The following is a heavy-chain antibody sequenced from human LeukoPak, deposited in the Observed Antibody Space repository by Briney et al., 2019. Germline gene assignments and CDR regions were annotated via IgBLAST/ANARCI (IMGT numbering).Heavy chain of an antibody. V-gene: IGHV4-31*03. Sequence: SSETLSLTCTVSGGSISSGDYFWSWIRQHPGKGLEWIGYIYYSGSTYYKPSLKSRVIMSVDTSKNQFSLKLSSVTAADTAVYYCARVSFYDTLMGLGARRPHYSSSYNWFDPWGQGTLVTVSS. J-gene: IGHJ5*02. CDR3: ARVSFYDTLMGLGARRPHYSSSYNWFDP. D-gene: IGHD6-6*01. CDR2: IYYSGST. CDR1: GGSISSGDYF.